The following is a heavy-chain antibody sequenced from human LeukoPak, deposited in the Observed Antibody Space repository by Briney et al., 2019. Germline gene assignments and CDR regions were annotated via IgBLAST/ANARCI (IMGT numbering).Heavy chain of an antibody. CDR1: GFSFSDYS. J-gene: IGHJ4*02. V-gene: IGHV3-30*01. Sequence: GGSLRLSCAASGFSFSDYSMXXVXXXXXXXXXXXXFIXXDGHYKYYADSVNXXXXXSRDNSKXTLYLQMNSLRPEDTAVYFCARDQQVGGNYYYLDYWGQGTLVTVSS. CDR2: IXXDGHYK. CDR3: ARDQQVGGNYYYLDY. D-gene: IGHD3-10*01.